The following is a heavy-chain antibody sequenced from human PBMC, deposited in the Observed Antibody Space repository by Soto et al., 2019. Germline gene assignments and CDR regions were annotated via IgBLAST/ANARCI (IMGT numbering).Heavy chain of an antibody. CDR3: ARVRGNPYYYYYYMDV. CDR1: GFTFSSYS. V-gene: IGHV3-48*01. Sequence: GGSLRLSCAASGFTFSSYSMNWVRQAPGKGLEWVSYISSSSSTIYYADSVKGRFTISRDNAKNSLYLQMNSLRAEDTAVYYCARVRGNPYYYYYYMDVWGKGTTVTVSS. J-gene: IGHJ6*03. CDR2: ISSSSSTI. D-gene: IGHD3-16*01.